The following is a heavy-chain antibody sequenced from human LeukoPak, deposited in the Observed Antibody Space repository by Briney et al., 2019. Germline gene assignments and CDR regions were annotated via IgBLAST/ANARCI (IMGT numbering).Heavy chain of an antibody. CDR1: GASISSYY. CDR3: ARHYGSGSYPLDY. J-gene: IGHJ4*02. Sequence: SETLSLTCTVSGASISSYYWSWIRQPPGRGLEYIGYIHYSGSTNYNPSLKSRITMSVDTSKNQFSLNLRSVTAADTAVYYCARHYGSGSYPLDYWGQGTLVTVSS. D-gene: IGHD3-10*01. V-gene: IGHV4-59*08. CDR2: IHYSGST.